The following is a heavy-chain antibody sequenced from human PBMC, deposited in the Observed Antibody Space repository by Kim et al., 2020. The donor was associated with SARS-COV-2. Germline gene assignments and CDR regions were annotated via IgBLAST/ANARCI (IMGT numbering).Heavy chain of an antibody. J-gene: IGHJ4*02. CDR3: ASLYSSSSGY. CDR2: ISSSGSTI. Sequence: GGSLRLSCAASGFTFSSYEMNWVRQAPGKGLEWVSYISSSGSTIYYADSVKGRFTISRDNAKNSLHLQMNSLRAEDTAVYYCASLYSSSSGYWGQGTLVTVSS. V-gene: IGHV3-48*03. CDR1: GFTFSSYE. D-gene: IGHD6-13*01.